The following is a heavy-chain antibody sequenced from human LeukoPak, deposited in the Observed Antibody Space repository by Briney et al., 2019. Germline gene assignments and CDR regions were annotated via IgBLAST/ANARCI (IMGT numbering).Heavy chain of an antibody. D-gene: IGHD6-13*01. CDR1: RFTFSNYV. Sequence: GGTLRLSCAASRFTFSNYVMHWVRQAPGKGLEWVAVISYDGSDKYYADSVKGRFTISRDNSKNTLYLQMNSLRAEDTAVYYCAKDPRRYSRTGGYFDYWGQGTLVTVSS. J-gene: IGHJ4*02. V-gene: IGHV3-30*18. CDR2: ISYDGSDK. CDR3: AKDPRRYSRTGGYFDY.